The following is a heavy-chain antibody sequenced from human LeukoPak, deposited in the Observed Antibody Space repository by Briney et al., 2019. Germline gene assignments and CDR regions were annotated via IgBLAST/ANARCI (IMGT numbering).Heavy chain of an antibody. CDR2: IKSKADGGTT. CDR1: GFTFSNAW. J-gene: IGHJ4*02. Sequence: GGPLRLPCAASGFTFSNAWMSWVRQAPGKGLEWVGRIKSKADGGTTDYAAPVKGRFTISRDDSKNTLYLQMNSLKTEDTAVYYCTTDPIVGATPLGYWGQGTLVTVSS. D-gene: IGHD1-26*01. CDR3: TTDPIVGATPLGY. V-gene: IGHV3-15*01.